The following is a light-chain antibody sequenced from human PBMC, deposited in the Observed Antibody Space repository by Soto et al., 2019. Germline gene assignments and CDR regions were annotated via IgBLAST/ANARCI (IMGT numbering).Light chain of an antibody. CDR3: QQYGSSPFT. Sequence: EIVLTQSPATLSLSPGERATLSCGASQSVGSTNLAWYQHKPGLAPRLLIYDASSRATGIPDRFSGSGSGTDFTLTISRLEPEDFAVYTCQQYGSSPFTFGPGTKVDIK. J-gene: IGKJ3*01. V-gene: IGKV3D-20*01. CDR2: DAS. CDR1: QSVGSTN.